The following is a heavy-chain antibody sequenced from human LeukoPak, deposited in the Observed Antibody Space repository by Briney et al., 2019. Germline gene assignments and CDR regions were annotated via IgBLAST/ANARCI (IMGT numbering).Heavy chain of an antibody. Sequence: GGSLRLSCAASGFTFSSYAMSWVRQAPGKGLEWVSAISGSDGSTYYADSVKGRFTISRDNSKNTLYLQMNSLRAEDTAVYYCAKDSTYYYDSSGPSYWYFDLWGRGTLVTVSS. V-gene: IGHV3-23*01. CDR1: GFTFSSYA. D-gene: IGHD3-22*01. J-gene: IGHJ2*01. CDR2: ISGSDGST. CDR3: AKDSTYYYDSSGPSYWYFDL.